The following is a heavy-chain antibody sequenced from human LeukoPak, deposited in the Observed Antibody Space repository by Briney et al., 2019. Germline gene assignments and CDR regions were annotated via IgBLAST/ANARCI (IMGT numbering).Heavy chain of an antibody. CDR1: GFTFDEYT. V-gene: IGHV3-9*03. Sequence: PGGSVRLSCAASGFTFDEYTMHWVRQAPGKGLEWVSGISWKSGTIGYADSVKGRFTISRDNAKNSLYLQMNSLRVEDMALYYCVKARRDGYNSWGIFDYWGQGTLVTVSS. J-gene: IGHJ4*02. D-gene: IGHD5-24*01. CDR2: ISWKSGTI. CDR3: VKARRDGYNSWGIFDY.